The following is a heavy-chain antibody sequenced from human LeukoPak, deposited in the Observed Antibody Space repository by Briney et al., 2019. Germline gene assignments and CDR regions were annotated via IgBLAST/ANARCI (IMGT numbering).Heavy chain of an antibody. CDR2: IYSGGTT. CDR1: GFSVSSNY. V-gene: IGHV3-53*01. D-gene: IGHD1-26*01. CDR3: ARDPYSGSYGNDYYYYMDV. Sequence: PGGSLRLSCAASGFSVSSNYVSWVRQAPGKGLEWVSVIYSGGTTYYADSVKGRFTISRDNSKNTLYLQMNSLRAEDTAVYYCARDPYSGSYGNDYYYYMDVWGKGTTVTISS. J-gene: IGHJ6*03.